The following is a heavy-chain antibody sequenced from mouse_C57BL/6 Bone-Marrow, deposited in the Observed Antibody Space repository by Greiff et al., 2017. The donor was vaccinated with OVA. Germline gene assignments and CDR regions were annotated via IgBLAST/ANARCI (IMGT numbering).Heavy chain of an antibody. CDR3: ARSYYYGSSYDDGYWYFDV. CDR2: ISYSGST. V-gene: IGHV3-8*01. CDR1: GYSITSDY. D-gene: IGHD1-1*01. Sequence: EVQLKESGPGLAKPSQPLSLTCSVPGYSITSDYWNWIRKFPGNKLEYMGYISYSGSTYYNPSLKSRISITRDTSKNQYYLQLNSVTTEDTATYYCARSYYYGSSYDDGYWYFDVWGTGTTVTVSS. J-gene: IGHJ1*03.